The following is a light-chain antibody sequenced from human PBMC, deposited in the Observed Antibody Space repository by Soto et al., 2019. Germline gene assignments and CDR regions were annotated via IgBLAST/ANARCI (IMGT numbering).Light chain of an antibody. Sequence: DIQMTQSPSTVSASVGDRVTITCRASQSINTWLAWYQHKPGKAPKLLIYKASSLESGVPSRFSGSGSGTELTLNISSMEPDDFATYYCQQYNRYWTFGQGTKVEVK. V-gene: IGKV1-5*03. CDR3: QQYNRYWT. CDR1: QSINTW. J-gene: IGKJ1*01. CDR2: KAS.